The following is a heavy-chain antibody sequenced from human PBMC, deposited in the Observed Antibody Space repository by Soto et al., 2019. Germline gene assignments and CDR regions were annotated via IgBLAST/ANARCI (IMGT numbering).Heavy chain of an antibody. V-gene: IGHV3-30-3*01. D-gene: IGHD1-7*01. CDR3: ARDSWITGTTSLDY. J-gene: IGHJ4*01. CDR2: ISYDGSNK. CDR1: GFTFSSYA. Sequence: GGSLRLSCAASGFTFSSYAMHWVRQAPGKGLEWVAVISYDGSNKYYADSVKGRFTISRDNSKNTLYLQMNSLRAEDTAVYYCARDSWITGTTSLDYWGLGTLVTVPQ.